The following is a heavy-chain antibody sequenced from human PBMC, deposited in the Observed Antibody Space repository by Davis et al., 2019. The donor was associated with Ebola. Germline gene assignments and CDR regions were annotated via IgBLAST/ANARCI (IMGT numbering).Heavy chain of an antibody. Sequence: SETLSLTCTVSGGSISSYYWSWIRQPPGKGLEWIGYIYYSGSTNYNPSLESRVTISVDTSKNQFSLKLSSVTAADTAVYYCARGTGDPAIGLLQNWGQGTLVTVSS. CDR2: IYYSGST. J-gene: IGHJ1*01. CDR1: GGSISSYY. D-gene: IGHD3-10*01. V-gene: IGHV4-59*01. CDR3: ARGTGDPAIGLLQN.